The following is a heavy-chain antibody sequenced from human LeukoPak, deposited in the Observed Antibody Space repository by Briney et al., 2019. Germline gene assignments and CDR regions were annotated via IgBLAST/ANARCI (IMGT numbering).Heavy chain of an antibody. CDR1: GFTFSSYA. CDR2: ISGSGGST. CDR3: AKALGYYDSSGYLGAVDY. J-gene: IGHJ4*02. D-gene: IGHD3-22*01. Sequence: GGSLRLSCAASGFTFSSYAMSWVRQAPGKGLEWVSAISGSGGSTYYADSVKGRFTISRDNSKNTLYLQMNSLRAEDTAVYYCAKALGYYDSSGYLGAVDYWGQGTLVTVSS. V-gene: IGHV3-23*01.